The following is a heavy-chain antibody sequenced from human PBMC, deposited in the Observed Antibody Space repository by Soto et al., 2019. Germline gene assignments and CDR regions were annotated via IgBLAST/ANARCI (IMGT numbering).Heavy chain of an antibody. J-gene: IGHJ5*02. V-gene: IGHV1-46*01. Sequence: QVQLVQSGAEVKKPGASVKVSCKASGYTFTSYYMHWVRQAPGQGLEWMGIINPSGGSTSYAQKCQGRVTMTRDTSTSTGHMELGSLRSEDTAVYYCARDRESSSSGSWFDPWGQGTLVTVSS. CDR2: INPSGGST. CDR3: ARDRESSSSGSWFDP. D-gene: IGHD6-6*01. CDR1: GYTFTSYY.